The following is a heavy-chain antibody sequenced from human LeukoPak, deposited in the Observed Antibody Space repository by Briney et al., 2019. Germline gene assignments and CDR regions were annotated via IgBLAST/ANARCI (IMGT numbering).Heavy chain of an antibody. V-gene: IGHV5-51*01. CDR1: GYSFTNYW. J-gene: IGHJ5*02. Sequence: RGESLKISCKGSGYSFTNYWIGWVRQMPGKGLEWMAIIYPGNSDTRYSPSFQGQVTISADKSISTAYLQWSSLKASDTAMYYCARHWMTYYDILTDGFDPWGQGTLVTVSS. CDR3: ARHWMTYYDILTDGFDP. D-gene: IGHD3-9*01. CDR2: IYPGNSDT.